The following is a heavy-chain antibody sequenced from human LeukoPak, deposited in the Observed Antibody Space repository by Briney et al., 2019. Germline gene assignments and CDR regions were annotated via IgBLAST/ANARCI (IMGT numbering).Heavy chain of an antibody. Sequence: SETLSLTCTVSGGSISSSSYYWGWIRQPPGKGLEWIGEINHSGSTNYNPSLKSRVTISVDTSKNQFSLKLSSVTAADTAVYYCAREVNWGSLSSLDYWGQGTLVTVSS. V-gene: IGHV4-39*07. J-gene: IGHJ4*02. CDR3: AREVNWGSLSSLDY. CDR1: GGSISSSSYY. CDR2: INHSGST. D-gene: IGHD7-27*01.